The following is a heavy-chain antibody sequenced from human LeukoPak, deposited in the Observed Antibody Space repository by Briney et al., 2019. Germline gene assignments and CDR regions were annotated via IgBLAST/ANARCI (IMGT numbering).Heavy chain of an antibody. CDR2: IYHSGST. D-gene: IGHD3-3*01. CDR3: ARDGRIRFPVTNWFDP. CDR1: GYSISSGYY. V-gene: IGHV4-38-2*02. Sequence: SETLSLTCTVSGYSISSGYYWGWIRQPPGKGLEWIASIYHSGSTYYNLSLKSRVTISVDTSKNQFSLKLSSVTATDTAVYYCARDGRIRFPVTNWFDPWGQGIVVTVSS. J-gene: IGHJ5*02.